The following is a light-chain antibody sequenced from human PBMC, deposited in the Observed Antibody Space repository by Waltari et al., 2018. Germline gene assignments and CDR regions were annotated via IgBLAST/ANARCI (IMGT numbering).Light chain of an antibody. V-gene: IGKV1-39*01. J-gene: IGKJ2*01. Sequence: DIQMTQSPSSLSASVGERVPITCRASQSIITYLNWYQQKPGKAPNLLISGASSLHTGVPSRFSGSGSGTDFTLTISSLQPEDFAIYYCQQSYSSPYTFGQGTKVE. CDR3: QQSYSSPYT. CDR1: QSIITY. CDR2: GAS.